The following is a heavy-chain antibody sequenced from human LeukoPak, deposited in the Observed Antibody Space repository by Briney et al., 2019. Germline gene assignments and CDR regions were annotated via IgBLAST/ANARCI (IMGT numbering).Heavy chain of an antibody. CDR2: IWYDGSNK. J-gene: IGHJ4*02. CDR3: ARVRYCTSTNCNNFFEY. Sequence: PGRSLRLSCAASGFVFSSYGMPWVRQAPGKGLERVAVIWYDGSNKYYADSVKGRFTISRDNSNNMLYLQMNSLRADDTAVYYCARVRYCTSTNCNNFFEYWGQGTLVTVSS. D-gene: IGHD2-2*02. V-gene: IGHV3-33*01. CDR1: GFVFSSYG.